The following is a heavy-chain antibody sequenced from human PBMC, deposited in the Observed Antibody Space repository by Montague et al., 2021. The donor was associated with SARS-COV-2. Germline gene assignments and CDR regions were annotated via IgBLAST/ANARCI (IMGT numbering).Heavy chain of an antibody. D-gene: IGHD2-21*01. J-gene: IGHJ3*02. CDR3: ARTPGQIAGDAFDI. CDR2: IYYSGST. Sequence: SETLSLTCTVSGGSISSYYWSWIRRPPGKGLEWIGYIYYSGSTNYNPSLKSRVTISVDTSKNQFSPKLSSVTAADTAVYYCARTPGQIAGDAFDIWGQGTMVTVSS. V-gene: IGHV4-59*01. CDR1: GGSISSYY.